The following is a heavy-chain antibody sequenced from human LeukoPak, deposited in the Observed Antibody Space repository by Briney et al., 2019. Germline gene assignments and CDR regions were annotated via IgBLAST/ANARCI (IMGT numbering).Heavy chain of an antibody. D-gene: IGHD6-13*01. CDR2: ISDSGGST. Sequence: GGSLRLSCAASGFTVSSNYMSWVRQAPGKGLEWVSAISDSGGSTYYADSVKGRFTISRDNSKNTLYLQMNSLRAEDTAVYYCAKDPLPSSSWYYFDYWGQGTLVTVSS. CDR1: GFTVSSNY. CDR3: AKDPLPSSSWYYFDY. V-gene: IGHV3-23*01. J-gene: IGHJ4*02.